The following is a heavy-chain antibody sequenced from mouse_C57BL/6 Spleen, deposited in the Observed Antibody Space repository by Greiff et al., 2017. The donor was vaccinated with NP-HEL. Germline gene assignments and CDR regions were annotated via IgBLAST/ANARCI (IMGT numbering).Heavy chain of an antibody. Sequence: VQLQQPGAELVKPGASVKLSCKASGYTFTSYWMQWVKQRPGQGLEWIGEIDPSDSYTNYNQKFKGKATLTVDTSSSTAYMQLSSLTSEDSAVYYCARGDSSGYVPFADWGQGTLVTVSA. V-gene: IGHV1-50*01. CDR3: ARGDSSGYVPFAD. CDR1: GYTFTSYW. J-gene: IGHJ3*01. D-gene: IGHD3-2*02. CDR2: IDPSDSYT.